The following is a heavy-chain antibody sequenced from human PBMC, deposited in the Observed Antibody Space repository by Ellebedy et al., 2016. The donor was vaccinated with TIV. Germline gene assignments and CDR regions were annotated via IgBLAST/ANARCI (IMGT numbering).Heavy chain of an antibody. Sequence: GGSLRLSCKGSGYSFTSYWIGWVRQMPGKGLKWMGIIYPGDSDTRYSPSFQGQVTISADKSISTAYLQWSSLKASDTAMYYCARLADYDYVWGSYRPAMGAFDIWGQGTMVTVSS. J-gene: IGHJ3*02. V-gene: IGHV5-51*01. CDR2: IYPGDSDT. D-gene: IGHD3-16*02. CDR1: GYSFTSYW. CDR3: ARLADYDYVWGSYRPAMGAFDI.